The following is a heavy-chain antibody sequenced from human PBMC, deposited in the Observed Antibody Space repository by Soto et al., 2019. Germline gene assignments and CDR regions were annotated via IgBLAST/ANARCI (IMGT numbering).Heavy chain of an antibody. CDR2: ISAYNGNT. J-gene: IGHJ4*02. Sequence: QVQLVQSGAEVKKPGASVKVSCKASGYTFTSYGINWVRQAPGQGLEWMGWISAYNGNTNYAQKLQGRVTMTTDTSTSTGYMELRSLRSDDAAVYYCASEGGWSIHDYWGQGTLVTVSS. V-gene: IGHV1-18*01. D-gene: IGHD6-19*01. CDR3: ASEGGWSIHDY. CDR1: GYTFTSYG.